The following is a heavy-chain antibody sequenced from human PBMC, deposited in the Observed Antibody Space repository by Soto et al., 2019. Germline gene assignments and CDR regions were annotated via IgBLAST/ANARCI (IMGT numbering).Heavy chain of an antibody. V-gene: IGHV2-70*01. CDR3: ARSTLGYCSSTSCYVGYYYGMDV. CDR1: GFSLSTSGMR. CDR2: IDWDDDK. D-gene: IGHD2-2*01. Sequence: SGPTLVNPTQTLTLTCTFSGFSLSTSGMRVSWIRQPPGKALEWLALIDWDDDKYYSTSLKTRLTISKDTSKNQVVLTMTNMDPVDTATYYCARSTLGYCSSTSCYVGYYYGMDVWGQGTTVTVSS. J-gene: IGHJ6*02.